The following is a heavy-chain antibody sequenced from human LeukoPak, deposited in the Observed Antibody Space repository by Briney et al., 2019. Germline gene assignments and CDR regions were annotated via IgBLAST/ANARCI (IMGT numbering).Heavy chain of an antibody. Sequence: GGSLRLSCAASVFTFSSYSMNWVRQAPGKGLEWVSYISNSAIYYADSLKGRFTISRDNAKNSLYLQMNSLRDEDTAVYYCARDTDYSFDYWGQGTLVTVSS. D-gene: IGHD4-11*01. CDR2: ISNSAI. V-gene: IGHV3-48*02. J-gene: IGHJ4*02. CDR1: VFTFSSYS. CDR3: ARDTDYSFDY.